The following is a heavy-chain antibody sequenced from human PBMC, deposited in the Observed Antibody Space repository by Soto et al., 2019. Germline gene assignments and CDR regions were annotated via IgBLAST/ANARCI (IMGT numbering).Heavy chain of an antibody. Sequence: QVQLVQSGTDVKKPGSSVKVSCKASGSTLSYNTFSWVRQAPGQGLEWMGGLVTVFGTANHAQKFQGRVTITADESTNTAYMELSSLRSEDTAVYYCARNGAYSSSQFGMDVWGQGTTVTVSS. CDR3: ARNGAYSSSQFGMDV. CDR2: LVTVFGTA. V-gene: IGHV1-69*01. CDR1: GSTLSYNT. J-gene: IGHJ6*02. D-gene: IGHD6-13*01.